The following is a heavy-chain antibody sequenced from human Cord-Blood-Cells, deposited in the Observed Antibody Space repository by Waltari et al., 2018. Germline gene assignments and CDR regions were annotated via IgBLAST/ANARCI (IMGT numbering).Heavy chain of an antibody. J-gene: IGHJ4*02. CDR3: ARHADGYCSGGSCYYFDY. CDR1: GGSISSSSYY. D-gene: IGHD2-15*01. Sequence: QLQLQESGPGLVKPSETLSLTCTVSGGSISSSSYYWGWIRQPPGKGLEWIGSIYYSGGTYYNPSLKSRVTISVDTSKNQFSLKLSSVTAADTAVYYCARHADGYCSGGSCYYFDYWGQGTLVTVSS. CDR2: IYYSGGT. V-gene: IGHV4-39*01.